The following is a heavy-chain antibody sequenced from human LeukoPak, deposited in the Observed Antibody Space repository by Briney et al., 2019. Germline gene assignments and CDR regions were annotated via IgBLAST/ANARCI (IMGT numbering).Heavy chain of an antibody. CDR3: ARAHNYDGRDYYYAFSDY. V-gene: IGHV3-20*04. Sequence: PGGSLRLFCAASGFNFDVYGMTWVPQAPEGGLEWVSGVNWSGSSTNYADSVKGRFSISRDSATNSLYLQMNSLRAEDTALYYCARAHNYDGRDYYYAFSDYWGQGTLVTVSS. CDR2: VNWSGSST. D-gene: IGHD3-22*01. J-gene: IGHJ4*02. CDR1: GFNFDVYG.